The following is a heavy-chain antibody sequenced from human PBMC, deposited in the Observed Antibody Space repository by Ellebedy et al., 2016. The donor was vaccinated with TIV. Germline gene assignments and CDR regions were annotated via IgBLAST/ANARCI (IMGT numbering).Heavy chain of an antibody. V-gene: IGHV3-23*01. Sequence: GESLKLSCAASGFPVSNHYMSWVRPAPGKGLEWVSAICGSGGSTYYPDSVKGRFTISRDNSKTTLYLQMNSLRDDDTALAYCAKDHRLRSIDGSGYWPFDYWGQGTLVTVSS. CDR1: GFPVSNHY. D-gene: IGHD3-22*01. CDR2: ICGSGGST. CDR3: AKDHRLRSIDGSGYWPFDY. J-gene: IGHJ4*02.